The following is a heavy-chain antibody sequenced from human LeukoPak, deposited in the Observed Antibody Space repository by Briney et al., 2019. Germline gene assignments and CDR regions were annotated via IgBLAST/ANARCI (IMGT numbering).Heavy chain of an antibody. CDR2: ISSSSSYI. J-gene: IGHJ5*02. D-gene: IGHD2-2*03. V-gene: IGHV3-21*01. Sequence: PGGSLRLSCAASGFTFSSYSMNWVRQAPGKGLEWVSSISSSSSYIYYADSVKGRFTISRDNAKNSLYQQMNSLRAEDTAVYYCARAVGAGYCSSTSCYINWFDPWGQGTLVTVSS. CDR1: GFTFSSYS. CDR3: ARAVGAGYCSSTSCYINWFDP.